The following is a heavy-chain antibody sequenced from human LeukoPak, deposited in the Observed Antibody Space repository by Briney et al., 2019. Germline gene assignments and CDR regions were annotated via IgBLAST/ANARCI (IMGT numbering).Heavy chain of an antibody. V-gene: IGHV4-4*02. CDR3: ARGLRRDNYFDY. D-gene: IGHD4-17*01. J-gene: IGHJ4*02. CDR2: IYHSGST. Sequence: SETLSLTCAVSGGSISSSNWWSWVRQPPGKGLEWIGEIYHSGSTNYNPSLKSRVTTSVDKSKNQFSLKLSSVTAADTAVYYCARGLRRDNYFDYWGQGTLVTVSS. CDR1: GGSISSSNW.